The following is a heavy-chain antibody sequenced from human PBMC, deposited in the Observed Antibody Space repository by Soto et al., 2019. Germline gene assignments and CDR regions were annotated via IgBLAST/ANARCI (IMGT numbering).Heavy chain of an antibody. CDR2: INPVDSDT. V-gene: IGHV5-51*01. Sequence: GESLKISCQGFGYSFTSFWIGWVRQMPGKGLEWMGIINPVDSDTRYSPSFQGQVTISVDKSITTAYLQMNSLRVEDTALYYCAKLGRKTGYDDYWGQGTLVTVSS. J-gene: IGHJ4*02. CDR3: AKLGRKTGYDDY. D-gene: IGHD5-12*01. CDR1: GYSFTSFW.